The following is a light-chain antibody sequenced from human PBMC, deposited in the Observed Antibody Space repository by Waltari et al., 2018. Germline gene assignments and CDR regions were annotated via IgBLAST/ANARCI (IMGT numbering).Light chain of an antibody. CDR1: SSYIGSYNL. V-gene: IGLV2-23*02. Sequence: QSALTQPASVSGSPGQSITISCTGTSSYIGSYNLVPCYQQHPAKAPKLMFYVFTKRPSGISSRFSGSKAGITASLTISWLQAEDEADYYCCSYAGFSTVVFGGGTKLTVL. CDR2: VFT. CDR3: CSYAGFSTVV. J-gene: IGLJ2*01.